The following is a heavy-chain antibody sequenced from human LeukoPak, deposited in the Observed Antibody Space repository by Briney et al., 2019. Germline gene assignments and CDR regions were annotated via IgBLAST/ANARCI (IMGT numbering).Heavy chain of an antibody. CDR3: ARHSAGIVVAGK. Sequence: GESLNVSHKGSGYSFTSYWISWVRQMRGKGLEWMGRIDPSGSYTNYNPSFQGNVTISADKSISTVYLQWSSLKASDTAMYYCARHSAGIVVAGKWGQGTLVTVSS. D-gene: IGHD6-19*01. CDR2: IDPSGSYT. J-gene: IGHJ4*02. V-gene: IGHV5-10-1*01. CDR1: GYSFTSYW.